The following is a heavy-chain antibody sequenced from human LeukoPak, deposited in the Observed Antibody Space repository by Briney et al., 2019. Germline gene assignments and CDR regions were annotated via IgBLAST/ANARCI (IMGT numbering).Heavy chain of an antibody. CDR2: ISYSGST. CDR1: GGSITRGTYY. V-gene: IGHV4-31*03. D-gene: IGHD1-26*01. Sequence: SQTLSLTCTVSGGSITRGTYYWSWIRQHPGKGLEWIGYISYSGSTYYNPSLKSRVTISVDTSKDQFSLRPTSVTAADTAVYYCARSFLGDWYFDLWGRGTLVTVSS. CDR3: ARSFLGDWYFDL. J-gene: IGHJ2*01.